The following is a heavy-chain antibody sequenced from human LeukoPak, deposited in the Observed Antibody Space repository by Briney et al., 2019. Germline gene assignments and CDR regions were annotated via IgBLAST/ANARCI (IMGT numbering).Heavy chain of an antibody. CDR3: ARGKRPDYYDSSGSWFDP. J-gene: IGHJ5*02. D-gene: IGHD3-22*01. CDR1: GYSFTSYA. CDR2: INTGNSNT. V-gene: IGHV1-3*04. Sequence: GASVKVSCMASGYSFTSYAMHWVRQAPDQRLEFMGWINTGNSNTNFSQKFQGRVTLTRDTSATTVYMELSSLRSEDTAVYYCARGKRPDYYDSSGSWFDPWGQGTLVTVSS.